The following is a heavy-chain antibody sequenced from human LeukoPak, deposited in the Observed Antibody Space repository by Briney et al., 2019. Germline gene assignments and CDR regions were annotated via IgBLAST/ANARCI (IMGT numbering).Heavy chain of an antibody. CDR1: GYTFTDYY. CDR2: INPNSGDT. CDR3: ARANFLYCSSTTCLFDY. D-gene: IGHD2-2*01. Sequence: ASVPVSCTASGYTFTDYYLHWVRQAPGQGIEWMGWINPNSGDTNYAKKFQGRVTMTRDTAISTAHMEMSRLRSDDTAVYYCARANFLYCSSTTCLFDYWGQGTLVTVSS. J-gene: IGHJ4*02. V-gene: IGHV1-2*02.